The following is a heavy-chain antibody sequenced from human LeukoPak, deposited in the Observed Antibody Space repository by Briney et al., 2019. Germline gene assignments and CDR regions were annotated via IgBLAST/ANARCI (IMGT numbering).Heavy chain of an antibody. D-gene: IGHD6-19*01. CDR2: INKDGTEK. J-gene: IGHJ4*02. V-gene: IGHV3-7*01. CDR3: ARDRAVAGLLDY. CDR1: GFTFSTYF. Sequence: GGSLRLSCAASGFTFSTYFLTWVRQAPGKGLEWVDNINKDGTEKQYVDSVKGRFTISRNNAKNSLYLQMNSLRAEDTAVYYCARDRAVAGLLDYWGQGTLVTVSS.